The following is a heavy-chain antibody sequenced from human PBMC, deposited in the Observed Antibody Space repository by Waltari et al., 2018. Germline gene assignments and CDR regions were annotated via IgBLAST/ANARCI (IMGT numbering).Heavy chain of an antibody. D-gene: IGHD3-22*01. CDR3: ARSYVYDNSGYYDY. J-gene: IGHJ4*02. CDR2: IDNRGTT. V-gene: IGHV4-59*08. Sequence: QVRLQESGPGLVKPSETLSLTCTVAGSTFSNNYWSWIRQSPGKGLEWIGFIDNRGTTKYNPSLKSRVTISLDTSNNQFSLELRSVTAADTAVYFCARSYVYDNSGYYDYWGQGTLVTVSS. CDR1: GSTFSNNY.